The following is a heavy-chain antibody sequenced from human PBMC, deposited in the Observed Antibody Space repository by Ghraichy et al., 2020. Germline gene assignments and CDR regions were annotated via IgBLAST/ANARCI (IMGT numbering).Heavy chain of an antibody. Sequence: ASVKVSCKASGYTFTSYHMHWVRQAPGQGLEWMGIINPSGGSTSYAQKFQGRVTMTRDTSTSTVYMELSSLRSEDTAVYYCARDWFPAEDTVTTEERVDDYWGQGTLVTVSS. J-gene: IGHJ4*02. D-gene: IGHD4-11*01. CDR3: ARDWFPAEDTVTTEERVDDY. V-gene: IGHV1-46*01. CDR2: INPSGGST. CDR1: GYTFTSYH.